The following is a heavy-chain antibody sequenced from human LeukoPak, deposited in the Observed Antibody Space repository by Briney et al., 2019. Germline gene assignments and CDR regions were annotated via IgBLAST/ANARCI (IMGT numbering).Heavy chain of an antibody. CDR2: ISAYNGNT. V-gene: IGHV1-18*01. Sequence: ASVKVSCKASGYTFINYDIRWVRQAPGQGLEWMGWISAYNGNTNYAQKFQGRVTMTRNTSISTAYMELSSLRSEDTAVYYCARGLGYCSGGSCSHLDHWGQGTLVTVSS. CDR1: GYTFINYD. CDR3: ARGLGYCSGGSCSHLDH. J-gene: IGHJ4*02. D-gene: IGHD2-15*01.